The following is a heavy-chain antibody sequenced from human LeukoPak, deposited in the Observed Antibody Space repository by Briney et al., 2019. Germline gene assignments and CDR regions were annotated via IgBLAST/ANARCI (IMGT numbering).Heavy chain of an antibody. CDR3: AATQWLVYYY. D-gene: IGHD6-19*01. J-gene: IGHJ4*02. V-gene: IGHV4-34*01. Sequence: SETLSLTCAVYGGSFSGYYWSWIRQPPGKGLEWIGEINHSGSTNYNPSLKSRVTISVDTSKNQFSPKLSSVTAADTAVYYCAATQWLVYYYWGQGTLVTVSS. CDR1: GGSFSGYY. CDR2: INHSGST.